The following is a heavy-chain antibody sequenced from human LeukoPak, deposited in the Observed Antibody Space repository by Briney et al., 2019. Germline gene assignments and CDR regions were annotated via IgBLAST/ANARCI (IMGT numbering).Heavy chain of an antibody. CDR1: GFTFSSYA. Sequence: GGSLTLSCAASGFTFSSYAMSWVRQAPGKGLEWVSAICGSGGSTYYADSLKGRFTTSRDNSKNTLYLQMNSLRAEDTAVYYCAKHTGAMVRGVIPYWGQGTLVTVSS. D-gene: IGHD3-10*01. V-gene: IGHV3-23*01. CDR2: ICGSGGST. CDR3: AKHTGAMVRGVIPY. J-gene: IGHJ4*02.